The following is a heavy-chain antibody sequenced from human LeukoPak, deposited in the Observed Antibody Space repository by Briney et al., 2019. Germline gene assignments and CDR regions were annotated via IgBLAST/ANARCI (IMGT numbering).Heavy chain of an antibody. V-gene: IGHV1-18*01. CDR1: GYTFTSYG. CDR2: ISAYNGNT. Sequence: ASVKVSCKASGYTFTSYGISWVRQAPGQGLEWMGWISAYNGNTNYAQKLQGRVTMTTDTSTSTAYMELRSLRSDDTAAYYCARTQIRYYYDSSGTKVAFDIWGQGTMVTVSS. CDR3: ARTQIRYYYDSSGTKVAFDI. D-gene: IGHD3-22*01. J-gene: IGHJ3*02.